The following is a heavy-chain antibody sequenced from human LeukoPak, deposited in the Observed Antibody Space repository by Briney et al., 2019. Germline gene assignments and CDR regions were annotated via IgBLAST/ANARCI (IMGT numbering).Heavy chain of an antibody. CDR2: IIPIFGTA. CDR1: GGTFSSYA. Sequence: ASVKVSCKASGGTFSSYAISWVRQAPGQGLEWMGRIIPIFGTANYAQKFQGRVTITTDESTSTACMELSSLRSEDTAVYYCARDVAYCGGDCYPEAFDYWGQGTLVTVSS. D-gene: IGHD2-21*02. J-gene: IGHJ4*02. CDR3: ARDVAYCGGDCYPEAFDY. V-gene: IGHV1-69*05.